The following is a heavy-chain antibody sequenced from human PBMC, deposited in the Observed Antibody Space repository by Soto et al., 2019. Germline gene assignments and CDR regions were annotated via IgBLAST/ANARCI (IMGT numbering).Heavy chain of an antibody. Sequence: GASVKVSCKASGYTFTGYLIHWVRQAPGQGLEWMGCINPNSGYTVYAQKFQGRVTMTRDTSITTAYMDLSSLISDDTAVYYCTAETAVFEYWGLGTLVTVSS. CDR2: INPNSGYT. D-gene: IGHD4-17*01. CDR3: TAETAVFEY. V-gene: IGHV1-2*02. J-gene: IGHJ4*02. CDR1: GYTFTGYL.